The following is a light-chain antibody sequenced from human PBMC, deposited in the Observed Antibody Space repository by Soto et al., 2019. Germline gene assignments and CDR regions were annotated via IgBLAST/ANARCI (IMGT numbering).Light chain of an antibody. CDR3: QQYRMSPNT. V-gene: IGKV3-20*01. Sequence: IVLTQSPATLSVSTGERATLSCRASQSVSSNLAWHQQRPGQAPRLLIYGASTRATGIPDRFSGSGSGTDFSLTIRGLKPEDFAVYYCQQYRMSPNTFGQGTRLEI. CDR2: GAS. J-gene: IGKJ5*01. CDR1: QSVSSN.